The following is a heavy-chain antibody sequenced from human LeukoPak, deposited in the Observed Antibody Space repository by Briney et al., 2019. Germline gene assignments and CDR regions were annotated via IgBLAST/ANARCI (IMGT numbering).Heavy chain of an antibody. J-gene: IGHJ4*02. D-gene: IGHD3-22*01. CDR3: ARVLSYYYDSSGQGGHFDY. CDR1: GGSNSSGGYY. V-gene: IGHV4-31*03. CDR2: IYFSGNT. Sequence: SQTLSLTCTVSGGSNSSGGYYWSWLRQHPGKGLEWIGYIYFSGNTYYNPSLKSRVTISVDTSKNQFSLKLSSVTAADTAVYYCARVLSYYYDSSGQGGHFDYWGQGTLVTVSS.